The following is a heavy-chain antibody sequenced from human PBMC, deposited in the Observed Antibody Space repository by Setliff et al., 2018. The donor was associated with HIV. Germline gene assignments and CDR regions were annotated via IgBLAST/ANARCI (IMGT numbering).Heavy chain of an antibody. CDR3: SRGTFGGVIAQYYFDY. CDR1: GGSIGPYY. D-gene: IGHD3-16*02. J-gene: IGHJ4*02. Sequence: SETLSLTCTVSGGSIGPYYWSWIRQPPGKGLEWIGYAHYSETTDFSPSLQSRVTISMDTSKNQLSLNLSSATAADTAVYYCSRGTFGGVIAQYYFDYWGQGTLVTVSS. CDR2: AHYSETT. V-gene: IGHV4-59*08.